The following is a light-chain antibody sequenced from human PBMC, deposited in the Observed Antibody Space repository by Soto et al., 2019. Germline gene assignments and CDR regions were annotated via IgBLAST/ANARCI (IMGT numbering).Light chain of an antibody. J-gene: IGKJ4*01. V-gene: IGKV3-20*01. CDR2: DAA. Sequence: PGEGATLSCRASQRLLSSYLAWYQQRPGQAPRLLIYDAATRAPGIPDRFSGSGSGTDFILTISRVEPEDFAVYYCQQFGRSVTFGGGTKVEIK. CDR3: QQFGRSVT. CDR1: QRLLSSY.